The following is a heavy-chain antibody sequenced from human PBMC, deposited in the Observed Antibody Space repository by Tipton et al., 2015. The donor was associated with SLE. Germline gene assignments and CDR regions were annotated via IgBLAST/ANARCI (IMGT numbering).Heavy chain of an antibody. D-gene: IGHD6-13*01. J-gene: IGHJ4*02. CDR2: IYSGGST. Sequence: SLRLSCTASGFTFSNYPMSWVRQAPGKGLEWVSVIYSGGSTYYADSVKGRFTISRDNSKNTLYLQMNSLRAEDTAVYYCASPIAAAGGYWGQGTLVTVSS. V-gene: IGHV3-66*01. CDR1: GFTFSNYP. CDR3: ASPIAAAGGY.